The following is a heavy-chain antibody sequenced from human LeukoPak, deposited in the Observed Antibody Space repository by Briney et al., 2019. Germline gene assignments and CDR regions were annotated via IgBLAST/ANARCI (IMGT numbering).Heavy chain of an antibody. Sequence: GGSLRLSCAASGFTFDDYAMHWGRQAPGKGLEWVSGISWNSGSIGYADSVKGRFTISRDNAKNSLYLQMNSLRAEDTALYYCAKLAQEHLFQYPPYYFDYWGQGTLVTVSS. V-gene: IGHV3-9*01. CDR3: AKLAQEHLFQYPPYYFDY. D-gene: IGHD3-3*01. J-gene: IGHJ4*02. CDR2: ISWNSGSI. CDR1: GFTFDDYA.